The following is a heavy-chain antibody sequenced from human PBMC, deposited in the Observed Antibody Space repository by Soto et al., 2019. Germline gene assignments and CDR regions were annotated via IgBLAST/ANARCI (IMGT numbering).Heavy chain of an antibody. J-gene: IGHJ4*02. Sequence: GGSLRLSCAASGFTFSSYAMSWVRQAPGKGLEWVSVISGSGGSTYYADSVKGRFTISRDNSKNTLYLQMNSLRAEDTAVYYCAKAVDNSWYYFDYWGQGTLVTVSS. CDR1: GFTFSSYA. V-gene: IGHV3-23*01. CDR2: ISGSGGST. D-gene: IGHD6-13*01. CDR3: AKAVDNSWYYFDY.